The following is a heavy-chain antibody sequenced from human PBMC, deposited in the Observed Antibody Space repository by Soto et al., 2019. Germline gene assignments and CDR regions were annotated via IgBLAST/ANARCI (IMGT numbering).Heavy chain of an antibody. V-gene: IGHV4-4*07. CDR1: GASMNSYH. CDR2: IHSSGST. D-gene: IGHD2-15*01. Sequence: PSETLSLTCTVSGASMNSYHWSWIRQPAGKGLEWIGHIHSSGSTNYNPSLKSRVTMSVDTSKNQFSLRLMSLTAADTAVYYWARDQGVAAAGLTWFAPWGQRSLVTVSS. J-gene: IGHJ5*02. CDR3: ARDQGVAAAGLTWFAP.